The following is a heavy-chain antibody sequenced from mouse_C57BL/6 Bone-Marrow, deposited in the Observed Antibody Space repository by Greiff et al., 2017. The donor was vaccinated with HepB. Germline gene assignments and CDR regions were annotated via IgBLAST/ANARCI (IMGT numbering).Heavy chain of an antibody. Sequence: VQLQQPGAELVKPGASVKMSCKASGYTFTSYWITWVKQRPGQGLEWIGDIYPGSGSTNYNEKFKSKATLTVDTSSSTAYMQLSSLTSEDSAVYYCASYYDYDPAWFAYWGQGTLVTVSA. CDR2: IYPGSGST. CDR1: GYTFTSYW. D-gene: IGHD2-4*01. CDR3: ASYYDYDPAWFAY. J-gene: IGHJ3*01. V-gene: IGHV1-55*01.